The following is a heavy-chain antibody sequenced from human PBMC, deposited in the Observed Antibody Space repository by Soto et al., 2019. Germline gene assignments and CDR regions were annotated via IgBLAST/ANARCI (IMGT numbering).Heavy chain of an antibody. J-gene: IGHJ5*02. V-gene: IGHV1-69*01. Sequence: QVQLVQSGTEVKKPGSSVKVSCKASGGTFSTYTMTWVRQAPGQGLECMGGIIPLFGTANYAQKFQGRVTISADESTSTVYMELSSLRSEYTAVYYCARSQDSSGYWNNCFDPWGQGTLVTVSS. CDR2: IIPLFGTA. CDR1: GGTFSTYT. CDR3: ARSQDSSGYWNNCFDP. D-gene: IGHD3-22*01.